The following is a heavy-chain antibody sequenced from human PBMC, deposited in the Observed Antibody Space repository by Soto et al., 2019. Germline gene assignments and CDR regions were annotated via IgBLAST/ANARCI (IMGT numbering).Heavy chain of an antibody. CDR1: GFTLHNYG. V-gene: IGHV3-30*03. CDR2: LSHDGRNT. D-gene: IGHD6-19*01. J-gene: IGHJ5*02. Sequence: QVLLVESGGGVVQPGRSLRLSCAASGFTLHNYGMHWVRQAPGKGPEWVAILSHDGRNTNYGDSVRGRFTVSRDESKNTLYLQMDSLRVEDTAVYYCARDWGSRGWFNWFAPWGQGNLVIVSS. CDR3: ARDWGSRGWFNWFAP.